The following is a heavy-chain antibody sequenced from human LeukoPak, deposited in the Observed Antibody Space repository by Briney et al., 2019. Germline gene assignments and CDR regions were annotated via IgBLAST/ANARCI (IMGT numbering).Heavy chain of an antibody. J-gene: IGHJ3*02. D-gene: IGHD6-19*01. CDR2: ISGSGGST. Sequence: GSLRLSCAASGFTFNSFAMSWVRQAPGKGLEWVSAISGSGGSTYYADSVKGRFTISRDNSKNTLYLQMNSLRAEDTAVYYCAVSSGWSEDAFDIWGQGTMVTVSS. CDR3: AVSSGWSEDAFDI. V-gene: IGHV3-23*01. CDR1: GFTFNSFA.